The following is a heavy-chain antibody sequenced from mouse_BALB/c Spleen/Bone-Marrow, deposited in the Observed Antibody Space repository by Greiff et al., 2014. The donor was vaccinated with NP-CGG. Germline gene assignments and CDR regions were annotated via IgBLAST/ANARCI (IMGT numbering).Heavy chain of an antibody. J-gene: IGHJ3*01. D-gene: IGHD2-4*01. V-gene: IGHV1-37*01. CDR2: INPYNGDP. CDR1: GYSFTGYF. CDR3: GRGNYDYDSWFGY. Sequence: EVKLMESGPELVKPGASVGISCKASGYSFTGYFMNWMKQSHGKSLEWIGRINPYNGDPFYNQKFKGKATLTVDKSSSTAHMELLSLTSEDSAVYYCGRGNYDYDSWFGYWGQGTLVTVSA.